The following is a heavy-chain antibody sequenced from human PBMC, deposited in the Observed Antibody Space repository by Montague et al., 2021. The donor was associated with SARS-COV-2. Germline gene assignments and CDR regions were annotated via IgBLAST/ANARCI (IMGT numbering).Heavy chain of an antibody. CDR3: ARQEPIVVVVAAARGWFGP. CDR2: IYYSGST. Sequence: SETRSLTCTVSCGSISSSSYYWGWIRQPPGKGLEWIGSIYYSGSTYYNPSLKSRVTISVDTSKNQFSLKLSSVTAADTAVYYCARQEPIVVVVAAARGWFGPWGQGTLVTVSS. D-gene: IGHD2-15*01. V-gene: IGHV4-39*01. J-gene: IGHJ5*02. CDR1: CGSISSSSYY.